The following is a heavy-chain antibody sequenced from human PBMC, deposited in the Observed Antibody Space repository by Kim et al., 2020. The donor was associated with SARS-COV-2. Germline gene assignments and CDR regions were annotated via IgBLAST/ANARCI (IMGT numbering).Heavy chain of an antibody. Sequence: ASVKVSCKASGYTFTSYAMHWVRQAPGQRLGWMGWINAGNGNTKYSQKFQGRVTITRDTSASTAYMELSSLRSEDTAVYYCARDRGELLSYYFDYWGQGTLVTVSS. CDR2: INAGNGNT. V-gene: IGHV1-3*01. D-gene: IGHD1-26*01. J-gene: IGHJ4*02. CDR3: ARDRGELLSYYFDY. CDR1: GYTFTSYA.